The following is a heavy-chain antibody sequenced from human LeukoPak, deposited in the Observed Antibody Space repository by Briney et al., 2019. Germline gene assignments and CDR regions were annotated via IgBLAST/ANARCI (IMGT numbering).Heavy chain of an antibody. CDR2: ISSSSSYI. D-gene: IGHD3-22*01. J-gene: IGHJ4*02. CDR3: ARDPPHRFTMIEKDS. Sequence: GGSLRLSCAASGFTFSSYSMNWVRQAPGKGLEWVSSISSSSSYIYYADSVKGRFTISRDNAKNSLYLQMNSLRAEDTAVYYCARDPPHRFTMIEKDSWGQGILVTVSS. V-gene: IGHV3-21*01. CDR1: GFTFSSYS.